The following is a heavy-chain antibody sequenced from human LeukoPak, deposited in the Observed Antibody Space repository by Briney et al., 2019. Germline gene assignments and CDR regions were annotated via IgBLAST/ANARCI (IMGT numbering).Heavy chain of an antibody. J-gene: IGHJ4*02. V-gene: IGHV3-11*06. Sequence: GRFTISRDNAKNAVYLQMNNLRGEDTAVYYRATGANLFQYWGQGTLVTVSS. CDR3: ATGANLFQY. D-gene: IGHD4/OR15-4a*01.